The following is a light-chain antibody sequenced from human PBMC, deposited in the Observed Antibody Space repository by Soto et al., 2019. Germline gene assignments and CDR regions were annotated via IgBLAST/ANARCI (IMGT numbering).Light chain of an antibody. Sequence: EIVMTQSPATLSVSPVERATLSCRASQSVKSNLAWYQQNPGQAPRLLIYGASTRATGIPARFSGSGSGTEFTLTISSLQSEDFAVYYCQQYNNWPRTFGQGTTGDIK. J-gene: IGKJ1*01. V-gene: IGKV3-15*01. CDR2: GAS. CDR1: QSVKSN. CDR3: QQYNNWPRT.